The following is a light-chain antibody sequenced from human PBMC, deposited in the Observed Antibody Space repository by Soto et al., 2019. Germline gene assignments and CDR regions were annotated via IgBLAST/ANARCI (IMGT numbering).Light chain of an antibody. CDR3: NQYNYWPST. Sequence: EIVMTQSPATLSVSPGERATLSCRATQRIGGNLACYQQKPGQAPRFLIFGASTRATGVPARFRASGSGTHFTLTIRTLQSEDFAFYYCNQYNYWPSTFGQRTTLAIK. CDR2: GAS. J-gene: IGKJ2*02. CDR1: QRIGGN. V-gene: IGKV3-15*01.